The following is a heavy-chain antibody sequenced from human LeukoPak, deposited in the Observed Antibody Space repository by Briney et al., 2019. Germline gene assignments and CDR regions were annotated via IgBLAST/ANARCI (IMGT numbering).Heavy chain of an antibody. V-gene: IGHV3-33*01. D-gene: IGHD1-7*01. CDR3: ARGVKHWSTLVGTGTTRRYYYYYGMDV. J-gene: IGHJ6*02. Sequence: GGSLRLSCAASGFTFSSYGMHWGRQAPGRGLEWVAVIWYDGSNKYYADSVKGRFTISRDNSKNTLYLQMNSLRAEDTAVYYCARGVKHWSTLVGTGTTRRYYYYYGMDVWGQGTTVTVSS. CDR1: GFTFSSYG. CDR2: IWYDGSNK.